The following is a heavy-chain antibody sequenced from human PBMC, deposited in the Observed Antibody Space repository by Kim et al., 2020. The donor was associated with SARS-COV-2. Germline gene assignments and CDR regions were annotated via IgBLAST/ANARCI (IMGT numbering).Heavy chain of an antibody. Sequence: EKGRFTISRDNAKNTLYLQMNSLRAEDRAVYYCARVAYCSSTSCYNGNDYWGQGTLVTVSS. D-gene: IGHD2-2*02. CDR3: ARVAYCSSTSCYNGNDY. V-gene: IGHV3-53*01. J-gene: IGHJ4*02.